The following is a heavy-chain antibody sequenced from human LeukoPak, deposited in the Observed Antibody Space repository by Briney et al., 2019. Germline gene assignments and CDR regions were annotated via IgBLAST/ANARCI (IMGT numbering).Heavy chain of an antibody. Sequence: GGSLRLSCAASGFTFSSYWMSGVRQAPGRGLEWVANIKQDGSEKYYVDSVKGRFTISRDNAKNSLYLQMNSLRAEDTAVYYCARSLIVVVITQSFDYWGQGTLVTVSS. CDR3: ARSLIVVVITQSFDY. V-gene: IGHV3-7*01. CDR1: GFTFSSYW. D-gene: IGHD3-22*01. CDR2: IKQDGSEK. J-gene: IGHJ4*02.